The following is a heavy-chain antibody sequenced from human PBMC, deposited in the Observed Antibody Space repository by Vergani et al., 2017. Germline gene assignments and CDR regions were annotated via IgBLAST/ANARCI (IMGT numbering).Heavy chain of an antibody. Sequence: EVQLVESGGGLVQPGGSLRLSCAASGFTFSNSLMSWVRQAPGKGLEWVANIKQDGSEKYYVDSVKGRFTISRDNAKKSLYLQMNSLRAEDTAVYYCAREGYCSSRSCYAIGYWGQGTLVTVSS. V-gene: IGHV3-7*01. D-gene: IGHD2-2*01. CDR2: IKQDGSEK. CDR3: AREGYCSSRSCYAIGY. CDR1: GFTFSNSL. J-gene: IGHJ4*02.